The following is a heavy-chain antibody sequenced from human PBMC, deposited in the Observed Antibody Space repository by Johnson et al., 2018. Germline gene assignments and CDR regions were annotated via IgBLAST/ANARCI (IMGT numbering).Heavy chain of an antibody. J-gene: IGHJ3*02. D-gene: IGHD1-20*01. CDR3: AKDRDNCNLYDAFDI. CDR2: ISYDGINE. CDR1: GFTFSSYG. V-gene: IGHV3-30*18. Sequence: QVQLVQSGGGVVQPGRSXRLSCAASGFTFSSYGMHWVRQAPGKGLEWVAVISYDGINEYYAESVKGRFTISRDNSKNTLSLQMNSLRPEDTAGYYCAKDRDNCNLYDAFDIWGQGTMVTVSS.